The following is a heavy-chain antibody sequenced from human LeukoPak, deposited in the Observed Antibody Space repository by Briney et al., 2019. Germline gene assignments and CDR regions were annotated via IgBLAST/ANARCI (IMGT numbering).Heavy chain of an antibody. Sequence: SETLSLTCTVSGGSISSSSYYWGWIRQPPGKGLEWIGSIYYSGTTYYNPSLKSRVTISVDTSKNQFSLKLTSVTAADTAVYFCARDNNIANFFTWGQGALVTVSS. CDR2: IYYSGTT. V-gene: IGHV4-39*07. CDR3: ARDNNIANFFT. CDR1: GGSISSSSYY. J-gene: IGHJ5*02. D-gene: IGHD1/OR15-1a*01.